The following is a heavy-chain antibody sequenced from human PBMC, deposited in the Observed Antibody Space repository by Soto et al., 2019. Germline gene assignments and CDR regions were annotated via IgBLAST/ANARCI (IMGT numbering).Heavy chain of an antibody. CDR2: IYHSGST. D-gene: IGHD2-15*01. Sequence: SETLSLTCAVSGGSISSGGYSWNWIRQPPGKGLEWIGSIYHSGSTYYNLSLKSRVTISVDRSKNQFSLKLSSVTAADTAVYYCARDHCSDGTCYPWFDPWGQGTLVTVSS. J-gene: IGHJ5*02. CDR3: ARDHCSDGTCYPWFDP. V-gene: IGHV4-30-2*01. CDR1: GGSISSGGYS.